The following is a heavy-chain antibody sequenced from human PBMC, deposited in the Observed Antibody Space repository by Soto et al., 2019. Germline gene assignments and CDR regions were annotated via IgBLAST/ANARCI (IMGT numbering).Heavy chain of an antibody. D-gene: IGHD2-2*01. CDR3: TAQLVATYYYYGMDV. CDR2: IKSKTDGGTT. Sequence: LRLSCAASGFTFSNAWMSWVRQAPGKGLEWVGRIKSKTDGGTTDYAAPVKGRFTISRGDSKNTLYLQMNSLKTEDTAVYYCTAQLVATYYYYGMDVWGQGTTVTVSS. V-gene: IGHV3-15*01. J-gene: IGHJ6*02. CDR1: GFTFSNAW.